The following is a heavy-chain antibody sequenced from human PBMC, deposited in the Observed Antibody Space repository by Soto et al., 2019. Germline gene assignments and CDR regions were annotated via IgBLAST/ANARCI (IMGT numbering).Heavy chain of an antibody. J-gene: IGHJ3*02. CDR2: IYHSGNT. D-gene: IGHD6-19*01. CDR1: GYSIYICY. Sequence: SATLYITCTIYGYSIYICYWNWIRHPPGKGLQWIGYIYHSGNTKYNPSLKSRVTISVDTSKNQFSLKLSSVTAADTAVYYCARPYRSGWYGGAFHMWGQGTKVT. CDR3: ARPYRSGWYGGAFHM. V-gene: IGHV4-59*08.